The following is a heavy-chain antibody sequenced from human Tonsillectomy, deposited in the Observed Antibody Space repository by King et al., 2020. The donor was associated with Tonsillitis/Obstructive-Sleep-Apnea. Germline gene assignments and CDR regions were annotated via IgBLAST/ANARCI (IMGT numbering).Heavy chain of an antibody. Sequence: QLVQSGAEVKKPGASVKVSCKASGYTFTRYYMHWVRQAPGEGLECMGIIKSSGGSTSYAQKVQGRDTMTRDTSPSTVYMELSSLRSEDTAVYYCARMFRVIDYWGQGTLVTVSS. D-gene: IGHD3-10*01. CDR2: IKSSGGST. CDR3: ARMFRVIDY. J-gene: IGHJ4*02. CDR1: GYTFTRYY. V-gene: IGHV1-46*01.